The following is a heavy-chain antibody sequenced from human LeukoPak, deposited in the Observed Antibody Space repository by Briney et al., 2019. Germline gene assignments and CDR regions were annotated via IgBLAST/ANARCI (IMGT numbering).Heavy chain of an antibody. CDR2: IYYSGST. CDR1: GGSFSGYY. D-gene: IGHD4-17*01. V-gene: IGHV4-59*01. J-gene: IGHJ4*02. Sequence: PSETLSLTCAVYGGSFSGYYWSWIRQPPGKGLEWIGYIYYSGSTNYNPSLKRRVTISVDTSKNQFSLKLSSVTAADTAVYYCARGPATYGDYVSPFDYWGQGTLVTVSS. CDR3: ARGPATYGDYVSPFDY.